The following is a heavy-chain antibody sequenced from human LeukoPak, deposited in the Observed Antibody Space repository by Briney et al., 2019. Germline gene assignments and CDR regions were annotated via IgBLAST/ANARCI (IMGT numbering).Heavy chain of an antibody. CDR3: ARVVRGYSYGPFDY. J-gene: IGHJ4*02. D-gene: IGHD5-18*01. Sequence: PSETLSLTCTVSGGSISSYYWSWIRQPPGKGLEWIGYIYYSGSTNYNPSLKSRVTISVDTSKNQFSLKLSSVTAADTAVYYCARVVRGYSYGPFDYWGQGTLVTVSS. CDR1: GGSISSYY. V-gene: IGHV4-59*01. CDR2: IYYSGST.